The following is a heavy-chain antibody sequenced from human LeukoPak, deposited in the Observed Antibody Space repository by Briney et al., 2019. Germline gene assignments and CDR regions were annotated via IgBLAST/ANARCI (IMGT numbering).Heavy chain of an antibody. CDR3: ARDGGDILSGYNDFDY. V-gene: IGHV3-30*03. CDR2: ISYDGSNK. Sequence: GRCLRLSRASSGYTFSRYGMHWVRHAPARGRGWGAVISYDGSNKYYADFVNGRFTIASDNSKKTQNLQMNSMRAEYAAVYYCARDGGDILSGYNDFDYWGQGTLVTVSS. CDR1: GYTFSRYG. D-gene: IGHD3-9*01. J-gene: IGHJ4*02.